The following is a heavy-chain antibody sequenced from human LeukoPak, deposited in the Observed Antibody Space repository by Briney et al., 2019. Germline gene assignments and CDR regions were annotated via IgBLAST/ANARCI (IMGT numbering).Heavy chain of an antibody. V-gene: IGHV3-23*01. CDR3: AKARRSSSWYYDY. D-gene: IGHD6-13*01. J-gene: IGHJ4*02. CDR2: ISGSGGST. CDR1: GFTFSSYA. Sequence: PGVSLRLSCAASGFTFSSYAMSWVRQAPGKGLEWVSAISGSGGSTYYADSVKGRFTISRDNSKNTLYLQMNSLRAEDTAVYYCAKARRSSSWYYDYWGQGTLVTVSS.